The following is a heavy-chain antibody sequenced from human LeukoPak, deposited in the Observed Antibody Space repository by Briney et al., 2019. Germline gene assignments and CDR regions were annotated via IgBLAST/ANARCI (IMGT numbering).Heavy chain of an antibody. CDR3: ARELAVGGTWFDP. CDR1: GFTLSSYW. CDR2: IKSDGGTT. J-gene: IGHJ5*02. D-gene: IGHD6-19*01. V-gene: IGHV3-74*01. Sequence: GGSLRLSCAASGFTLSSYWMHWVRQAPGKGLVWVSRIKSDGGTTNYADSVKGRFTISRDNAKNTLYLQMNSLRAEDTAVYYCARELAVGGTWFDPWGQGTLVTVSS.